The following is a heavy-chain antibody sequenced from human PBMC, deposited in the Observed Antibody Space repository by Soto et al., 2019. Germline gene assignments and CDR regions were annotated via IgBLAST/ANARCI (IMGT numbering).Heavy chain of an antibody. CDR3: ARVYSGSYSDY. CDR1: GGSIRSNNW. V-gene: IGHV4-4*02. D-gene: IGHD1-26*01. CDR2: IFHSGST. J-gene: IGHJ4*02. Sequence: QVQLQESGPGLVKPSGTLSLTCAVSGGSIRSNNWWSWVRQPPGKGLGWIGEIFHSGSTNYNPSLQPRVTISVDKSKNQFSLKLSSVTAADTAVYYCARVYSGSYSDYWGQGTLVTVSS.